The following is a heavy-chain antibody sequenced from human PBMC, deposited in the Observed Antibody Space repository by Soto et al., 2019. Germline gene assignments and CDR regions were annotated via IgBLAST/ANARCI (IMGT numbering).Heavy chain of an antibody. CDR3: ARRYCNNSTSGPMGYGLAV. CDR1: GYTFTRYW. Sequence: GESLKISCWGSGYTFTRYWIGWVRQMPGKGLEWMGLIYPGDSDTRYGPSFEGQVSISVDKSISTAYLQWSSLKASDTATYYCARRYCNNSTSGPMGYGLAVWGRGTTVTGSS. V-gene: IGHV5-51*01. CDR2: IYPGDSDT. J-gene: IGHJ6*02. D-gene: IGHD2-8*01.